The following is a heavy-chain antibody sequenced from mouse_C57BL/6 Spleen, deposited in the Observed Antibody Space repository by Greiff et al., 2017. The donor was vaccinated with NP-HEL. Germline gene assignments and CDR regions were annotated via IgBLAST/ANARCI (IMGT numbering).Heavy chain of an antibody. CDR1: GYTFSSYG. D-gene: IGHD1-1*01. J-gene: IGHJ2*01. Sequence: VQLQQSGAELVKPGASVKLSCKASGYTFSSYGMNWVKQRPGKGLEWIGKIYPGGGDTNYNGKFKGKATLTAYKSSSPVYMQLSSLTSEDSAVYFCARSYLLLRSDDWGKGTTLTVSS. CDR3: ARSYLLLRSDD. V-gene: IGHV1-80*01. CDR2: IYPGGGDT.